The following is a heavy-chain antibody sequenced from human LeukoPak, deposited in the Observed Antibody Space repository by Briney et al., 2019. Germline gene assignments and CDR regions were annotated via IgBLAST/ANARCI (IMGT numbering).Heavy chain of an antibody. CDR2: IIPIFGTA. V-gene: IGHV1-69*05. J-gene: IGHJ5*02. Sequence: GSSVKVSCKASGGTFSSYAISWVRQAPGQGLEWMGGIIPIFGTANYAQKFQGRVTITTDESTSTAYMELSSLRSEDTAVYYCARLYCSSTSCHNWFDPWGQGTLVTVSS. D-gene: IGHD2-2*01. CDR3: ARLYCSSTSCHNWFDP. CDR1: GGTFSSYA.